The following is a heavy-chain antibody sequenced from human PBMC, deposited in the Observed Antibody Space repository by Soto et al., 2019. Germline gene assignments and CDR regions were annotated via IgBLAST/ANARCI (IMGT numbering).Heavy chain of an antibody. D-gene: IGHD6-19*01. CDR2: LNPDSGVT. CDR3: TRASAVTGGSSNSLPNAY. CDR1: GYTFTDYY. Sequence: ASVKVSCKASGYTFTDYYLHWVRQAPGQGLEWMGWLNPDSGVTRFAQKFQDKVTLTRDTSINTAYMELSRLTSDDTAVYYCTRASAVTGGSSNSLPNAYWGQGTLVTVSS. J-gene: IGHJ4*02. V-gene: IGHV1-2*02.